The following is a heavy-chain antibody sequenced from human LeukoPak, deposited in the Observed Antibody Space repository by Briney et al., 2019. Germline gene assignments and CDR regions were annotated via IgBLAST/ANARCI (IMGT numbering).Heavy chain of an antibody. CDR3: AKNTGGLPTD. Sequence: PGGSLRLSCAASGFTFSDHYMDWVRQAPGKGLEWVGRTRNKANSYTTEYAASVKGRFTISRDDSKNSLYLQMNSLKTEDTAVYYCAKNTGGLPTDWGQGTLVTVSS. D-gene: IGHD2-8*02. CDR2: TRNKANSYTT. CDR1: GFTFSDHY. J-gene: IGHJ4*02. V-gene: IGHV3-72*01.